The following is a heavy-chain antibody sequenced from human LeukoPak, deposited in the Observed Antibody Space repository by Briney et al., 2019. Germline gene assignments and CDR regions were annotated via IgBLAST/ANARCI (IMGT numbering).Heavy chain of an antibody. CDR1: GGSISSSSYY. CDR3: ARLLRSYNWNDEVDY. V-gene: IGHV4-39*01. J-gene: IGHJ4*02. Sequence: SETLSLTCTVSGGSISSSSYYWGWIRQPPGKGLEWIGSIYYSGSTYYNPSLKSRVTISVDTSKNQFSLKLSSVTAADTAVYYCARLLRSYNWNDEVDYWGQGTLVTVFS. D-gene: IGHD1-20*01. CDR2: IYYSGST.